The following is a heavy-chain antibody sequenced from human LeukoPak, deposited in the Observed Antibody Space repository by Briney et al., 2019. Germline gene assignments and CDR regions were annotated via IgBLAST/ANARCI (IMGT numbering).Heavy chain of an antibody. Sequence: ASVTVSCKASGYTFTSYDINWVRQATGQGLEWMGWMNPNSGNTGYAQKFQGRVTMTSNTSISTAYMELSSLRSEDTVVYSCARGHSTRPSYCSSTSCYWRILYYYYYGMDVWGQGTTVTVSS. D-gene: IGHD2-2*01. CDR2: MNPNSGNT. CDR3: ARGHSTRPSYCSSTSCYWRILYYYYYGMDV. J-gene: IGHJ6*02. CDR1: GYTFTSYD. V-gene: IGHV1-8*01.